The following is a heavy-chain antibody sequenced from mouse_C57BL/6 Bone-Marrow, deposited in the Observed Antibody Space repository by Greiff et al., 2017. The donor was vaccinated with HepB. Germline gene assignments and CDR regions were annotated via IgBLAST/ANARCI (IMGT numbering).Heavy chain of an antibody. D-gene: IGHD1-2*01. CDR3: ARPSLLRSFAY. Sequence: EVKVVESGGDLVKPGGSLKLSCAASGFTFSSYGMSWVRQTPDKRLEWVATISSGGSYTYYPDSVKGRFTISRDNAKNTLYLQMSSLKSEDTAMYYCARPSLLRSFAYWGQGTLVTVSA. CDR1: GFTFSSYG. CDR2: ISSGGSYT. V-gene: IGHV5-6*01. J-gene: IGHJ3*01.